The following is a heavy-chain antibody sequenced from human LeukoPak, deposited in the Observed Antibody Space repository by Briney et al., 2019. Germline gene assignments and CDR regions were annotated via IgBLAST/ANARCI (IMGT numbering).Heavy chain of an antibody. D-gene: IGHD1-26*01. V-gene: IGHV3-9*03. J-gene: IGHJ3*02. CDR3: AKGGSGSYSLDAFDI. Sequence: GRSLRLSCAASGFTFDDYAMHWVRQAPGKGLEWVSGIRWDSGTIGYADSVKGRFTISRDNAKNSLYLQMNSLRAEDMALYYCAKGGSGSYSLDAFDIWGQGTMVTVSS. CDR2: IRWDSGTI. CDR1: GFTFDDYA.